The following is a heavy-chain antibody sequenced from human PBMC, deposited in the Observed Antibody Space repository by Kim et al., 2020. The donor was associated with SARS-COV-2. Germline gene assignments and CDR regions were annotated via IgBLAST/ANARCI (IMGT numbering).Heavy chain of an antibody. CDR2: ISSSSSYT. CDR3: ARGKIVATTMDYYGMDV. CDR1: GFTFSDYY. Sequence: GGSLRLSCAASGFTFSDYYMSWIRQAPGKGLEWVSYISSSSSYTNYADSVKGRFTISRDNAKNSLYLQMNSLRAEDTAVYYCARGKIVATTMDYYGMDVWGQGTTVTVSS. D-gene: IGHD5-12*01. J-gene: IGHJ6*02. V-gene: IGHV3-11*05.